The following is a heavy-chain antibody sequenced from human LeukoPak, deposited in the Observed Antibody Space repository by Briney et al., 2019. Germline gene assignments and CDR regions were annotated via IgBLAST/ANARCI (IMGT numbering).Heavy chain of an antibody. V-gene: IGHV3-64D*09. CDR1: GFTFSSYT. J-gene: IGHJ4*02. CDR3: VKDRPYSGSYYFDSTD. Sequence: PGGSLRLSCSASGFTFSSYTMHWVRQAPGKGLEYVSAISSNGGSTYYADSVKGRFTFSRDNSKNTLYLQMSSLRAEDTAVYYCVKDRPYSGSYYFDSTDGGQGTLVTVSS. D-gene: IGHD1-26*01. CDR2: ISSNGGST.